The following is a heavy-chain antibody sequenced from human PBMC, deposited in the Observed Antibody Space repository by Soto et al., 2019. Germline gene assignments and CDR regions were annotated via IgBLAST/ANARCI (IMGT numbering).Heavy chain of an antibody. CDR1: GGSISSGDYY. CDR2: IYYSGST. CDR3: ATVPGGRRPNWFDP. V-gene: IGHV4-30-4*01. D-gene: IGHD3-10*01. J-gene: IGHJ5*02. Sequence: SQTLSLTCTVSGGSISSGDYYWSWIRQPPGKGLEWIGNIYYSGSTYYNPSLKSRVTISVDTSKNQFSLKLSSVTAADTAVYYCATVPGGRRPNWFDPWGQGTLVTVSS.